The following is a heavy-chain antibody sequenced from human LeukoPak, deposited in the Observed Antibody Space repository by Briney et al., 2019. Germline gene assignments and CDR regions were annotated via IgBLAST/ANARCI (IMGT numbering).Heavy chain of an antibody. CDR1: GGSTSNYY. V-gene: IGHV4-59*01. Sequence: PSETLSLTCAVSGGSTSNYYWSWIRQSPEKGLEWIGYIYYSGHTNYNPSLKSRVTMSVDTSKNQFSLKLTSVTAADTAVYYCARGGTRDNWVYYIDYWGQGTLVTVSS. J-gene: IGHJ4*02. CDR2: IYYSGHT. D-gene: IGHD1-1*01. CDR3: ARGGTRDNWVYYIDY.